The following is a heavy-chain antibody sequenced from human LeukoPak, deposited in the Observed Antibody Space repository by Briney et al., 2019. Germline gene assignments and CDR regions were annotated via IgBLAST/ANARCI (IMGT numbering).Heavy chain of an antibody. CDR3: AKAFAPNAYYYDSSGYFLPYYYYYGMDV. CDR2: ISGSGGST. CDR1: GVTINNY. J-gene: IGHJ6*02. V-gene: IGHV3-23*01. Sequence: PGGSLRLSCAASGVTINNYMNWVRQAPGKGLEWVSAISGSGGSTYYADSVKGRFTISRDNSKNTLYLQMNSLRAEDTAVYYCAKAFAPNAYYYDSSGYFLPYYYYYGMDVWGQGTTVTVSS. D-gene: IGHD3-22*01.